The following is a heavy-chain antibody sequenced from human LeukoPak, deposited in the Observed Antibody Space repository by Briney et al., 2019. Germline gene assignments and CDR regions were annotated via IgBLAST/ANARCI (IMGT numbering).Heavy chain of an antibody. D-gene: IGHD3-10*01. CDR1: GASISDSY. J-gene: IGHJ6*02. Sequence: SETLSLTCTVSGASISDSYWSWVRQPPGKGLEWIGEIFHIGTTNYNPSLKSPVPISLDSSKNPFSLRLNSVTAADAAVYYCARGNRLITMILGGSVMDVWGQGTTVTVSS. V-gene: IGHV4-34*01. CDR3: ARGNRLITMILGGSVMDV. CDR2: IFHIGTT.